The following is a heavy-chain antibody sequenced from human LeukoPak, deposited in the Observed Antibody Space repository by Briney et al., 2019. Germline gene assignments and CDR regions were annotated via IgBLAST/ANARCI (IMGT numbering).Heavy chain of an antibody. J-gene: IGHJ4*02. D-gene: IGHD2-2*01. Sequence: PGRSLRLSCAASGFTFSSYGMHWVRQAPGKGLEWVAVISYDGSNKYYADSVKGRFTISRDNSKNTLYLQMNSLGAEDTAVYYCAKDLYDIVVVPAAISYWGQGTLVTVSS. CDR3: AKDLYDIVVVPAAISY. V-gene: IGHV3-30*18. CDR2: ISYDGSNK. CDR1: GFTFSSYG.